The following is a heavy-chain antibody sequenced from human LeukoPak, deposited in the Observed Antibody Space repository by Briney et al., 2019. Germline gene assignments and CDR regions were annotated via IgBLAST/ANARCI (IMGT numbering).Heavy chain of an antibody. CDR3: ARGEVGYCSSTSCYYMDV. CDR2: IIPIFGTA. Sequence: SVKVSCKASGGTFSSYAISWVRQAPGQGLEWMGGIIPIFGTANYAQKFQGRVTITADESTSTAYMELSSLRSEDTAVYYCARGEVGYCSSTSCYYMDVWGKGTTVTVSS. CDR1: GGTFSSYA. J-gene: IGHJ6*03. V-gene: IGHV1-69*13. D-gene: IGHD2-2*01.